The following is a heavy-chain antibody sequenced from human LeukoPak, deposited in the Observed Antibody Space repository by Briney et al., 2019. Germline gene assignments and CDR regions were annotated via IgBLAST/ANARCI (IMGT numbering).Heavy chain of an antibody. CDR1: GGSISSYY. D-gene: IGHD6-19*01. CDR3: ARDYDEYTSGWYGN. CDR2: IYTSGST. V-gene: IGHV4-4*07. Sequence: SETLSLTCTVSGGSISSYYWSWIRQPAGKGLEWIGRIYTSGSTNYNPSLKSRVTMSVDTSKNQFSLKLSSVTAADTAVYYCARDYDEYTSGWYGNWGQGMLVTVSS. J-gene: IGHJ4*02.